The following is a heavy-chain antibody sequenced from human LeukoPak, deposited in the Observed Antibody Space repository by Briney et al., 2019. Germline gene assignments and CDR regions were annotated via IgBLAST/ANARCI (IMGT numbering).Heavy chain of an antibody. V-gene: IGHV3-30*04. Sequence: PGGSLRLSCAASGFTFSSYAMHWVRQAPGKGLEWVAVISYDGSNKYYADSVKGRFTISRDNSKNTLYLQMNSLRAEDTAVYYCARDSDSGYDSPTSWGQGTLVTVSS. CDR1: GFTFSSYA. J-gene: IGHJ4*02. CDR2: ISYDGSNK. CDR3: ARDSDSGYDSPTS. D-gene: IGHD5-12*01.